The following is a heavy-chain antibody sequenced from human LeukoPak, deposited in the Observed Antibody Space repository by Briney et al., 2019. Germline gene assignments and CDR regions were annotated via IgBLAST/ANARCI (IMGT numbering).Heavy chain of an antibody. J-gene: IGHJ4*02. CDR2: VRYDRTTN. CDR3: AKGGPSVAATFDH. V-gene: IGHV3-30*02. D-gene: IGHD6-19*01. CDR1: QFTFNKYG. Sequence: PGGSLRLSCATSQFTFNKYGMHWVRQAPGRGLEWVAFVRYDRTTNQYSDSVKGQFFISRDNSRDMLFLRMNNLSTDDTAGYYCAKGGPSVAATFDHWRQGTRVIVSS.